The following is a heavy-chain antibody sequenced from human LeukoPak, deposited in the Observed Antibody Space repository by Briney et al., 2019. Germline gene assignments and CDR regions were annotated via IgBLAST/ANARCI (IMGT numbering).Heavy chain of an antibody. CDR3: AGGRTTVVTPGWYYYYYGMDV. Sequence: SETLSLTCTVSGGSISSYYWSWIRQPPGKGLEWIGYIYYSGSTNYNPSLKGRVTISVDTSKNQFSLKLSSVTAADTAVYYCAGGRTTVVTPGWYYYYYGMDVWGQGTTVTVSS. CDR2: IYYSGST. D-gene: IGHD4-23*01. J-gene: IGHJ6*02. V-gene: IGHV4-59*08. CDR1: GGSISSYY.